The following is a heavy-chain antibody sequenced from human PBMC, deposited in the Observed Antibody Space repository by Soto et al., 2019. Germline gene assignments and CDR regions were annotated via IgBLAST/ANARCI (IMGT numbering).Heavy chain of an antibody. CDR1: GCAFRSVN. CDR2: IFTRSSQI. Sequence: ELQLVESGGGLVRPGGSLRLSCTAFGCAFRSVNMNWVRQAPGKGLEWVSSIFTRSSQIYYADSVKGRFTISRDDAKNSLFLQMNSLSVEDTAVYYCARDLLAGQQLVIPWFHPWGQGTLVTISS. D-gene: IGHD1-26*01. CDR3: ARDLLAGQQLVIPWFHP. V-gene: IGHV3-21*01. J-gene: IGHJ5*02.